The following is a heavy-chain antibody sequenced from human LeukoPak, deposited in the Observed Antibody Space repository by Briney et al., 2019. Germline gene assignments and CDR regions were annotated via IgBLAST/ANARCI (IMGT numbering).Heavy chain of an antibody. CDR1: GGSISSYY. J-gene: IGHJ4*02. V-gene: IGHV4-59*12. Sequence: PSETLSLTCTVSGGSISSYYWSWIRQPPGKGLEWIGYIYYSGSTNYNPSLKSRVAISVDTSKNQFSLKLSSVTAADTAVYYCARVSDPTYYYDSSGYYYWGQGTLVTVSS. CDR3: ARVSDPTYYYDSSGYYY. D-gene: IGHD3-22*01. CDR2: IYYSGST.